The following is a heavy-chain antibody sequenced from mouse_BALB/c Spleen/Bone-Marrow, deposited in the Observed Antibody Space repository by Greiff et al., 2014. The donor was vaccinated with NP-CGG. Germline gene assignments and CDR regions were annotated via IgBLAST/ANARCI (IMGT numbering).Heavy chain of an antibody. CDR1: GYTFSSYW. CDR2: ILPGSGSS. Sequence: QVQLQQPGAELMKPGASVKISCKATGYTFSSYWIEWVKQRPGHGLEWIGEILPGSGSSNYNEKFKGKATITADTSSNTAYMQLSSVTSEDSAVYYCTRWGWSFAYWGQGTTLTVSS. D-gene: IGHD2-3*01. V-gene: IGHV1-9*01. J-gene: IGHJ2*01. CDR3: TRWGWSFAY.